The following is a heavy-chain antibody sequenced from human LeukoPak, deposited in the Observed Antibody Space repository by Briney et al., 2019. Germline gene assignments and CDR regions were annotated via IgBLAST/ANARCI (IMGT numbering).Heavy chain of an antibody. CDR3: ARESITMIVVAKPGGYYFDY. CDR1: GGTFSSYA. D-gene: IGHD3-22*01. J-gene: IGHJ4*02. V-gene: IGHV1-69*05. Sequence: ASVKVSCKASGGTFSSYAISWVRQAPGQGLEWMGGIIPIFGTANYAQKFQGRVTMTTDESTSTAYMELSSLRSEDTAVYYCARESITMIVVAKPGGYYFDYWGQGTLVTVSS. CDR2: IIPIFGTA.